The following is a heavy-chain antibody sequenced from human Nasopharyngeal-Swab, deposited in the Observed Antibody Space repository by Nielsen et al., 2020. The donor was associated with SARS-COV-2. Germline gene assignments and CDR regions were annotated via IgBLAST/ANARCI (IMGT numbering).Heavy chain of an antibody. V-gene: IGHV4-34*01. CDR3: ARGRRDFVVALGAQFDY. Sequence: SETLSLTCGVYGGSFSSYYWSWIRQPPGKGLEWIGEINHSGSTNYNPSLESRVTISVDTSKNQFSLKLSSVTAADTAVYYCARGRRDFVVALGAQFDYWGQGTLVTVSS. CDR1: GGSFSSYY. J-gene: IGHJ4*02. CDR2: INHSGST. D-gene: IGHD2-15*01.